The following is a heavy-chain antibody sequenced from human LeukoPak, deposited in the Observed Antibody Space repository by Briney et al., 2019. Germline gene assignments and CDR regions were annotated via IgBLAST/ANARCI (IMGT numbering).Heavy chain of an antibody. CDR2: ISYSGST. V-gene: IGHV4-59*01. D-gene: IGHD3-22*01. J-gene: IGHJ4*02. CDR1: GGSINNYY. CDR3: ARVGSPVSSSFYYGPDY. Sequence: SETLSLTCSVSGGSINNYYWSWIRQPPGKGLEWIGYISYSGSTNYKPSLKSRVTISLDTSKNQFSLKLTSVTAADTAVYYCARVGSPVSSSFYYGPDYWGQGTLVTVSS.